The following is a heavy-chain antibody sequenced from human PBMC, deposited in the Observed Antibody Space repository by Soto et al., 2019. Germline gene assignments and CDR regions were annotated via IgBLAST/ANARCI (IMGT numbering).Heavy chain of an antibody. CDR3: ARARRHDSSGYLRKGVDY. CDR2: INQSGST. J-gene: IGHJ4*02. D-gene: IGHD3-22*01. Sequence: SKSLSLTSDVYGPSFSGYYWSWIRQPPGKGLEWLREINQSGSTNYNPSLKSRVTISVDTSKNQFSLKLSSVTAADTAVYYCARARRHDSSGYLRKGVDYWGQGTLVTVSS. V-gene: IGHV4-34*01. CDR1: GPSFSGYY.